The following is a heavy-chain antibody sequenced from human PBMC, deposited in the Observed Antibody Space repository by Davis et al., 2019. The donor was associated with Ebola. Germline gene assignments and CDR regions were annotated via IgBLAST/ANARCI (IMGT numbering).Heavy chain of an antibody. V-gene: IGHV1-69*04. CDR2: IIPILGIA. CDR1: GYTLTSYG. CDR3: ARDRRFLEWLTYYYGMDV. J-gene: IGHJ6*02. D-gene: IGHD3-3*01. Sequence: AASVKVSCKASGYTLTSYGISWVRQAPGQGLEWMGRIIPILGIANYAQKFQGRVTITADKSTSTAYMELSSLRSEDTAVYYCARDRRFLEWLTYYYGMDVWGQGTTVTVSS.